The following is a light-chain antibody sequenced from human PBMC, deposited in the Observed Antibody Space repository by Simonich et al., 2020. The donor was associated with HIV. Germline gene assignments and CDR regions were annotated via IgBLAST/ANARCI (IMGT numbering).Light chain of an antibody. J-gene: IGKJ2*01. V-gene: IGKV3-15*01. Sequence: EIVLTQSPGTLSLSPGERATLSCRASQSVSSNYLAWYQQKPGQAPRLLIYGASSRATGIPARFSGSGSGTEFTLTISSMQSEDFAVYCCQQYNNWPPYTFGQGTKLEIK. CDR1: QSVSSN. CDR2: GAS. CDR3: QQYNNWPPYT.